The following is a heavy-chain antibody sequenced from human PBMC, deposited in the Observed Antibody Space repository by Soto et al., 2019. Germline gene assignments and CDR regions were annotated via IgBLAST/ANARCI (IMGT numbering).Heavy chain of an antibody. CDR3: ATLSAPTDC. CDR2: INTDGTIT. J-gene: IGHJ4*02. Sequence: EVQLVESGGGLVQPGGSLRLSCTAPQFTFSGYWMHWVRQAPGKGLVWVSHINTDGTITSYADFVKGRFTISRDNAKNTLYLQMNSLGAEDTAVYYCATLSAPTDCWGLGTLVTVSS. CDR1: QFTFSGYW. V-gene: IGHV3-74*01.